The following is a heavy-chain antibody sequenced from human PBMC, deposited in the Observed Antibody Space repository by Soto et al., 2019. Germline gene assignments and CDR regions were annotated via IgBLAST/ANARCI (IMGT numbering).Heavy chain of an antibody. CDR2: IYYSGST. J-gene: IGHJ6*02. CDR1: GGSISSSSYY. V-gene: IGHV4-39*01. D-gene: IGHD6-19*01. Sequence: SETLSLTCTVSGGSISSSSYYWGWIRQPPGKGLELIGSIYYSGSTYYNPSLKSRVTISVDTSKNQFSLKLSSVTAADTAVYYCARGSSGWYNRAYYYYYYGMDVWGQGTTVTVSS. CDR3: ARGSSGWYNRAYYYYYYGMDV.